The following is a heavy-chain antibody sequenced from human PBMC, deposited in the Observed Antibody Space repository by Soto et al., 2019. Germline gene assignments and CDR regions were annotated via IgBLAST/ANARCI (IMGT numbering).Heavy chain of an antibody. Sequence: SETLSLTCTVSGGSISSSIYYWGWIPQPPGKGLEWIGSIYYSGSTDYNPSLKSRVTISVDTSKNQFSLKLSSVTAADTAVYYCARGFPMVVTVDDWGQGTLVTVSP. CDR2: IYYSGST. V-gene: IGHV4-39*01. D-gene: IGHD2-15*01. CDR3: ARGFPMVVTVDD. CDR1: GGSISSSIYY. J-gene: IGHJ4*02.